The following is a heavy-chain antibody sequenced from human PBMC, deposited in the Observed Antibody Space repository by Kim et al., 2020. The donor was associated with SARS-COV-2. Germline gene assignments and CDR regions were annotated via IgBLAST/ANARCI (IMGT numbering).Heavy chain of an antibody. Sequence: STPSLKSRVTISVDTSKNQFSLKLSSVTAADTAVYYCARLEVAATPGFDYWGQGTLVTVSS. V-gene: IGHV4-39*01. CDR3: ARLEVAATPGFDY. D-gene: IGHD2-15*01. J-gene: IGHJ4*02.